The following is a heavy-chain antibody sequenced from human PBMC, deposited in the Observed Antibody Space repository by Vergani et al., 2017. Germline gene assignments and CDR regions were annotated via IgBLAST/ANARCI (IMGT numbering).Heavy chain of an antibody. Sequence: EVQLLESGGDLVQPGGSLRLSCAASGFTFIMHAMSWVRQAPGKGLEWVSSLSASDRRTHYADSVKGRFTISRDNSKNTLYLQMNSLRAEDTAVYYCAKDQGREAAAGLDYWGQGTLVTVSS. J-gene: IGHJ4*02. D-gene: IGHD6-13*01. CDR2: LSASDRRT. CDR1: GFTFIMHA. V-gene: IGHV3-23*01. CDR3: AKDQGREAAAGLDY.